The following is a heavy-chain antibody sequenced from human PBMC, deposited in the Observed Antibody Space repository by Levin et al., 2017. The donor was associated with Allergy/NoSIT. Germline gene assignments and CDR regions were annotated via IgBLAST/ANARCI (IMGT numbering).Heavy chain of an antibody. J-gene: IGHJ4*02. D-gene: IGHD3-3*01. CDR3: ARQLGNFWSGYNYFDY. Sequence: GGSLRLSCAASGFTFSSYEMNWVRQAPGKGLEWVSYISSSGSTIYYADSVKGRFTISRDNDKNSLYLQMNSLSAEDTAVYYCARQLGNFWSGYNYFDYWGQGTLVTVSS. CDR1: GFTFSSYE. V-gene: IGHV3-48*03. CDR2: ISSSGSTI.